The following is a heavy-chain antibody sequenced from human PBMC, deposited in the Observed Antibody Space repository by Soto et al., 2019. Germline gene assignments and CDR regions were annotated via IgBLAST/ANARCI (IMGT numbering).Heavy chain of an antibody. CDR2: IYSNGNT. CDR1: GFTVSTNY. V-gene: IGHV3-66*01. J-gene: IGHJ4*02. D-gene: IGHD6-13*01. Sequence: GGSLRLSCVVSGFTVSTNYISWVRQAAGKGPEWVSSIYSNGNTHYADSVKGRFIISRDNSKNTLYLQMNSLRDEDTAVYYCARWAAHVDYWGQGTLVTVSS. CDR3: ARWAAHVDY.